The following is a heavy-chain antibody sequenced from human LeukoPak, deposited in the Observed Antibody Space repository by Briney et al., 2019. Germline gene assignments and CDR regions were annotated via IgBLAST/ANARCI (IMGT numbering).Heavy chain of an antibody. CDR3: ARVGHRDEDYFDY. CDR1: GYTFTGYY. D-gene: IGHD5-24*01. CDR2: INPNSGGT. J-gene: IGHJ4*02. Sequence: ASVKVSCKASGYTFTGYYMHWVRQAPGQGLEWMGWINPNSGGTNYARKFQGRVSMTTDTSTSTVYMELRSLRSDDTAVYYCARVGHRDEDYFDYWGQGTLVTVSS. V-gene: IGHV1-2*02.